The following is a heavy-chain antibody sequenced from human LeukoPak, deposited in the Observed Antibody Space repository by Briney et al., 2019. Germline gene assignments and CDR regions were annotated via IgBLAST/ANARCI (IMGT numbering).Heavy chain of an antibody. CDR3: ARHGNVFGYYFDY. CDR1: GCSISRYY. V-gene: IGHV4-59*08. D-gene: IGHD1-1*01. CDR2: IYYSGST. Sequence: PSETLSLTCTASGCSISRYYWSWIRLPPGKGLEWIGYIYYSGSTNFNPSLKSRVTISVNTSKNQYSLELSSVTAADTAVYYCARHGNVFGYYFDYWGQGTLVAVSS. J-gene: IGHJ4*02.